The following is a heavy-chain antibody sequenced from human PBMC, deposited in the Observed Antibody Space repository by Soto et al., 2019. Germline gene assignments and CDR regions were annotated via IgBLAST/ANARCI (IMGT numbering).Heavy chain of an antibody. CDR1: GFTFSSYA. J-gene: IGHJ5*02. CDR2: ISGSGGST. CDR3: AKDGGLWFGEFNWFDP. D-gene: IGHD3-10*01. Sequence: VQLLESGGGLVQPGGSLRLSCAASGFTFSSYAMSWVRQAPGKGLEWVSAISGSGGSTYYADSVKGRFTISRDNSKNTLYLQMDSLRGEDTAVYYCAKDGGLWFGEFNWFDPRGQGTPVNVSS. V-gene: IGHV3-23*01.